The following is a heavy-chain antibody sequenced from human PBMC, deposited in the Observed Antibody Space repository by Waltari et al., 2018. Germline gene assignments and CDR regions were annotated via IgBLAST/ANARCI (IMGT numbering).Heavy chain of an antibody. V-gene: IGHV1-69*05. CDR3: ARDPSAGHAYP. CDR2: IIPIFGTA. CDR1: GVTFSSYA. D-gene: IGHD6-19*01. J-gene: IGHJ5*02. Sequence: QVQLVQSGAEVKKPGSSVKVSCKASGVTFSSYAISWVRQAPGQGLEWMGGIIPIFGTANYAQKFQGRVTITTDESTSTAYMELNSLRAEDTVVYYCARDPSAGHAYPWGQGTLVTVSS.